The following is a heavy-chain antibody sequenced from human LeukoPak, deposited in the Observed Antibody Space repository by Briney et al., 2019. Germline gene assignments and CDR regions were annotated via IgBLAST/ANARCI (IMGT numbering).Heavy chain of an antibody. CDR1: GYSFTSYW. Sequence: GESLKISCKGSGYSFTSYWIGWVRQMPGKGLEWMGIIYPGDSDTRYSPSFQGQVTISADKSISTAYLQWSSLKASDTAMYYCARHPNYYDSSGEVDYWGQETLVTVSS. D-gene: IGHD3-22*01. V-gene: IGHV5-51*01. J-gene: IGHJ4*02. CDR2: IYPGDSDT. CDR3: ARHPNYYDSSGEVDY.